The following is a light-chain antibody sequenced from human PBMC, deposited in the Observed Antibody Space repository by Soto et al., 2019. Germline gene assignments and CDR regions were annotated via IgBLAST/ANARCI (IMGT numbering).Light chain of an antibody. CDR3: QQRSGWPPSLT. J-gene: IGKJ4*01. V-gene: IGKV3-11*01. CDR1: QSVSSY. CDR2: DAS. Sequence: EVALTQSPATLSLSPGETATLSCRASQSVSSYLAWYQQKPGQAPRLLIYDASKTATGIPARFSGSGSGPDITLAISSLEPEDFAVYYCQQRSGWPPSLTFGGGTKVEIK.